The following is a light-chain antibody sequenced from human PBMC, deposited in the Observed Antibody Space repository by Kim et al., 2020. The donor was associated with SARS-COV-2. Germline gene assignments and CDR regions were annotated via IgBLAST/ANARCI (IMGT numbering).Light chain of an antibody. CDR2: DVT. CDR3: SSCASSNTFVI. J-gene: IGLJ2*01. CDR1: SSDVGVYNY. Sequence: QSVTISCTGTSSDVGVYNYVSWYRQSPGKAPQFLFYDVTQRPSGVPARFSGSKSGNTASLTISGLQAENEADYYCSSCASSNTFVIFGGGTKLTVL. V-gene: IGLV2-11*03.